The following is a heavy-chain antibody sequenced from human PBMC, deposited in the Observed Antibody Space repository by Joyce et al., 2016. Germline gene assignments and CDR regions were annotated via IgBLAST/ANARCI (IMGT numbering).Heavy chain of an antibody. J-gene: IGHJ2*01. Sequence: QVQLVQSGAEVKKPGASVKVSCKASGYTFTGYCMHWVRQAPGQGLEGMGWINPNQGGTDYEPKFQGRFTMTRDTSITTAYMELSRLRSDDTAVYYCARAKRVDWGGTYWYFDLWGRGTLVSVSS. CDR2: INPNQGGT. CDR1: GYTFTGYC. CDR3: ARAKRVDWGGTYWYFDL. D-gene: IGHD3/OR15-3a*01. V-gene: IGHV1-2*02.